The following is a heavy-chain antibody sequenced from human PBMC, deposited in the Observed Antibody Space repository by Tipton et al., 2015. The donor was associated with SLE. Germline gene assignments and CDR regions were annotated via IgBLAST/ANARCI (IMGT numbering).Heavy chain of an antibody. Sequence: GSLRLSCVASGFTFDNYAMNWVRQAPGKGLGWVSAISGSGETTYYADSVRGRLTISRDNSKNTVYLQMNSLTAGDTALYYCAKDQFDPTPYFGMDVWGQGTAVTVSS. CDR3: AKDQFDPTPYFGMDV. CDR2: ISGSGETT. J-gene: IGHJ6*02. V-gene: IGHV3-23*01. D-gene: IGHD3-9*01. CDR1: GFTFDNYA.